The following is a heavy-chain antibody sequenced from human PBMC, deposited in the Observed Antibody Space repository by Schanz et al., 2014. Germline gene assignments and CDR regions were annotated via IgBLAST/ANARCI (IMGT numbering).Heavy chain of an antibody. V-gene: IGHV1-69*08. J-gene: IGHJ4*02. CDR3: ARDQSPYTNSSDVRYFDY. CDR2: IISVLGLP. CDR1: GGSSSSYT. Sequence: QVQLVQSGAEVKKPGFSVKVSCKAVGGSSSSYTISWVRQAPGQGLEWMGRIISVLGLPNYAQKFQGRVTMTADTSTRTAYMELSSLRSEDTAVYYCARDQSPYTNSSDVRYFDYWGQGSLVTVSS. D-gene: IGHD6-6*01.